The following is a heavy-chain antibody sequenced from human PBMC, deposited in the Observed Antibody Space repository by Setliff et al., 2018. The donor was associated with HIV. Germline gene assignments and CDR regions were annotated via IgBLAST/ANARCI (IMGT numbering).Heavy chain of an antibody. J-gene: IGHJ4*02. V-gene: IGHV1-18*01. D-gene: IGHD3-22*01. CDR2: ISPYNGNT. CDR1: GYIFTNFG. CDR3: ARDRIPSKWLLESDY. Sequence: GASVKVSCKASGYIFTNFGITWVRQAPGQGLEWMGWISPYNGNTNYAPELHGRVTMTTDTSTSTASLELRSLRSDDTAVYYCARDRIPSKWLLESDYWGQGTLVTVSS.